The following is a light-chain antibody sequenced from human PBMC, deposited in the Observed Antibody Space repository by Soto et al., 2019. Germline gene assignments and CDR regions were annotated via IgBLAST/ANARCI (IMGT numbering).Light chain of an antibody. CDR2: DAS. CDR1: QSIRGTN. J-gene: IGKJ1*01. Sequence: EIVLTQSPGTLSLSPGERATLSWRPSQSIRGTNLARYQQKPGQAPRLLIYDASTRATGIPDRFSGSESGTDFTLTIRRLEPEDFVVYYCQHYNSSVWTFGQGTQVEIK. V-gene: IGKV3-20*01. CDR3: QHYNSSVWT.